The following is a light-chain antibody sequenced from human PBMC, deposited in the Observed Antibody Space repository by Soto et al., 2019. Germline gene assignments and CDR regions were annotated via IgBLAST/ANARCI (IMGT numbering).Light chain of an antibody. J-gene: IGLJ1*01. CDR3: SSFTASPTYT. V-gene: IGLV2-14*01. CDR2: EVX. CDR1: SSDIGTYNY. Sequence: QSVLTQPASVSGSPGQSVTISCTGTSSDIGTYNYVSWYQQHPGKVPKLLIHEVXNRPSGVSHRFSGSKSGNTASLTISGLQDEDEADYYCSSFTASPTYTFGPGPKVTIL.